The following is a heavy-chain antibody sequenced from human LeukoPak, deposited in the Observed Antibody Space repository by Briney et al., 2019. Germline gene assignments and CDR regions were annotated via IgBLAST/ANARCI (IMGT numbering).Heavy chain of an antibody. J-gene: IGHJ4*02. V-gene: IGHV4-34*01. CDR2: INHSGST. CDR3: AIGYSTVTPDY. D-gene: IGHD4-17*01. CDR1: GGSFSGYY. Sequence: SETLSLTCAVYGGSFSGYYWSWIRQPPGKGLDWIGEINHSGSTNYNPSLKSRVTISVDTSKNQFSLKLSSVTAADTAVYYCAIGYSTVTPDYWGQGTLVTVSS.